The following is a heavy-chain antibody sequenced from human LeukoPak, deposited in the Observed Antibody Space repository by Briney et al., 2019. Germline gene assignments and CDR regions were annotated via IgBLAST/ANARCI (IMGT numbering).Heavy chain of an antibody. CDR1: GFTFNWFD. D-gene: IGHD4-17*01. J-gene: IGHJ4*02. CDR2: MSYDGTKT. CDR3: AKTLRAGDYVTYYFVY. Sequence: EGSLRLSCAASGFTFNWFDMHWVRQAPGKGLEWVAVMSYDGTKTYYADSVKGRFTISRDNSKNTLYLQMNSLRAEDTAFYYCAKTLRAGDYVTYYFVYWGQGTLVTVSS. V-gene: IGHV3-30*18.